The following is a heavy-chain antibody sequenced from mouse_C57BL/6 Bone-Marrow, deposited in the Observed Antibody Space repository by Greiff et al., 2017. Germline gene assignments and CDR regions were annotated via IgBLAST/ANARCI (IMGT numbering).Heavy chain of an antibody. V-gene: IGHV1-26*01. CDR2: INPNNGGT. Sequence: VQLQQSGPELVKPGASVKISCKASGYTFTDYYMNWVKQSHGKSLEWIGDINPNNGGTSYNQKFKGKATLTVDKSSSTAYMERRSLTSEDSAVYSCAREGYGSAWYFDVWGTGTTVTVSS. CDR1: GYTFTDYY. D-gene: IGHD1-1*01. CDR3: AREGYGSAWYFDV. J-gene: IGHJ1*03.